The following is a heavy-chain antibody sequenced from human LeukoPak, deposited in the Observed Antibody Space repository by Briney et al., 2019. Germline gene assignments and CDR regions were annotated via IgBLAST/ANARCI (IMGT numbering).Heavy chain of an antibody. CDR3: ARDSSSWYGRGTNFDY. CDR2: IYTSGST. D-gene: IGHD6-13*01. Sequence: SETLSLTCTVSGASNSGYYWSWIRQPPGKGLEWIGRIYTSGSTNYNPSLKSRVTMSVDTSKNQFSLKLSSVTAADTAVYYCARDSSSWYGRGTNFDYWGQGTLVTVSS. V-gene: IGHV4-4*07. J-gene: IGHJ4*02. CDR1: GASNSGYY.